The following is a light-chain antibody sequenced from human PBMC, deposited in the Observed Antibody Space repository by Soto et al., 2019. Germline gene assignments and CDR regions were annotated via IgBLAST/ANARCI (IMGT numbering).Light chain of an antibody. Sequence: IPMAQSSYSLSASVRHSVTITCRASQGISNYLAWYQQKPGKVPKLLIYAASTLQSGVPSRFSGSGSGTDFTLTISSLQPEDVATYYCQKYNSARTFGQGTKVDI. CDR1: QGISNY. J-gene: IGKJ1*01. V-gene: IGKV1-27*01. CDR2: AAS. CDR3: QKYNSART.